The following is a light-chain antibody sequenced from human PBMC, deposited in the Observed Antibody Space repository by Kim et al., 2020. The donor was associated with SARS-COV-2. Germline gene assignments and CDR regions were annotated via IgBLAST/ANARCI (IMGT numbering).Light chain of an antibody. V-gene: IGKV3-11*01. CDR2: DAS. CDR3: QLRNSWPPAVT. CDR1: QNIDIF. Sequence: PGAKATLSCRASQNIDIFLAWYQHSPGQAPMLLVCDASNSATGVPDRFSGSGSGTDFTLTIISLEPEDFSIYYCQLRNSWPPAVTFGGGAKVDIK. J-gene: IGKJ4*01.